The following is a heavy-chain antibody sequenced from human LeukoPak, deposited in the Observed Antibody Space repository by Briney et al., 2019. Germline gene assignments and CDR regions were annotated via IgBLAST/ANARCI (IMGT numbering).Heavy chain of an antibody. CDR2: IWYDGSNK. V-gene: IGHV3-33*01. CDR3: ARDSRDGDGYFDY. Sequence: GGSLRLSCAASGFTFGSYGMHWVRQAPGKGLEWVALIWYDGSNKYSADSVKGRFTISRDNSKNTLYLQMNSLRAEDTAVYYCARDSRDGDGYFDYWGQGTLVTVSS. D-gene: IGHD5-24*01. CDR1: GFTFGSYG. J-gene: IGHJ4*02.